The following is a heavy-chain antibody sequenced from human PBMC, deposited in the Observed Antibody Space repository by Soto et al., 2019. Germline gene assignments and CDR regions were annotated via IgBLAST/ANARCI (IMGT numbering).Heavy chain of an antibody. D-gene: IGHD1-26*01. CDR2: IKSKTDGGTT. V-gene: IGHV3-15*01. CDR3: TTEYSPIGSYSY. J-gene: IGHJ4*02. Sequence: SGGSLRLSCAASGFTFSNAWMSWVRQAPGKGLEWVGRIKSKTDGGTTDYAAPVKGRFTISRDDSKNTLYLQMNSLKTEDTAVYYCTTEYSPIGSYSYWGQVTLATVSS. CDR1: GFTFSNAW.